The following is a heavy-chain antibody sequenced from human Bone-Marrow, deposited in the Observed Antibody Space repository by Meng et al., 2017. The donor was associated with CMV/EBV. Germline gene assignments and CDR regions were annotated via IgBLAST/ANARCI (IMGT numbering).Heavy chain of an antibody. D-gene: IGHD1-1*01. CDR2: IYPNSGGT. V-gene: IGHV1-2*02. CDR3: VRDHNWGPDY. Sequence: QVQWGQPGAEGKSPGASVKVSCQTSGYRFSDHYMHWVRQAPGQGLEWMGWIYPNSGGTHYAQKFQDRVTMTRDTSISTVYMELSRLTSDDTAVYYCVRDHNWGPDYWGQGTLVTVSS. CDR1: GYRFSDHY. J-gene: IGHJ4*02.